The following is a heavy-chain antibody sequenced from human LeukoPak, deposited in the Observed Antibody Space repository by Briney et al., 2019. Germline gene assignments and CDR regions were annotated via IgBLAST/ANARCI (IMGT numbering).Heavy chain of an antibody. Sequence: GGSLRLSCAASGFTFSTYGMHWVRQAPGKGLEWVAFIRYDESNKYYADSVKGRFTISRDNSKNTLYLQMNSLRPEDTAVYYCARLATHGDYWGQGTLVTISS. CDR3: ARLATHGDY. V-gene: IGHV3-30*02. D-gene: IGHD5-24*01. CDR2: IRYDESNK. J-gene: IGHJ4*02. CDR1: GFTFSTYG.